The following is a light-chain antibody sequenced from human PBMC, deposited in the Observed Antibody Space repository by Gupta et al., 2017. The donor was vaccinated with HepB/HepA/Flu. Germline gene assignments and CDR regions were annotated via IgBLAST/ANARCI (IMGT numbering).Light chain of an antibody. Sequence: QSVLTQPPSVSAAPGQKVTISCSGSNSTIGKSSVSWYQQLPGTAPKLLIYRNTERPPGIPDRVSGSTSGTSATLGITGLQTGDEAVYYCGKWDYSLTAGPVVFGGGTTLTVL. J-gene: IGLJ2*01. CDR3: GKWDYSLTAGPVV. V-gene: IGLV1-51*01. CDR2: RNT. CDR1: NSTIGKSS.